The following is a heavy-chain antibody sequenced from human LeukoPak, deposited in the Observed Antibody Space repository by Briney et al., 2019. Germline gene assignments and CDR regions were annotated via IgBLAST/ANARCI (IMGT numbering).Heavy chain of an antibody. CDR3: ARGDTPAGYFYYGMDV. D-gene: IGHD2-2*01. CDR1: GWTLRSEG. J-gene: IGHJ6*02. CDR2: VSYDGSNK. Sequence: GRTLRLSCAACGWTLRSEGRQWVREAAGRGLGSGGVVSYDGSNKYYADSVKVRFTISRDNSKNTLYLQMNSLRADDTAVYYCARGDTPAGYFYYGMDVWGQGTTVTVSS. V-gene: IGHV3-30*19.